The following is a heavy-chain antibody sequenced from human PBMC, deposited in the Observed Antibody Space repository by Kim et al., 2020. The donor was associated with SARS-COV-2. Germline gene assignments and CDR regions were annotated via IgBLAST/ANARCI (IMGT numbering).Heavy chain of an antibody. CDR2: ISAYNGNT. CDR3: AGIQSSGWSVDAFDI. CDR1: GYTFTSYG. Sequence: ASVKVSCKASGYTFTSYGISWVRQAPGQGLEWMGWISAYNGNTNYAQKLQGRVTMTTDTSTSTAYMELRSLRSDDTAVYYCAGIQSSGWSVDAFDIWGQGTMVTVSS. J-gene: IGHJ3*02. D-gene: IGHD6-19*01. V-gene: IGHV1-18*01.